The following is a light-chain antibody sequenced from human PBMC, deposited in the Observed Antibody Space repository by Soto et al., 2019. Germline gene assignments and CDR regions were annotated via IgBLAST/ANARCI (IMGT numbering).Light chain of an antibody. Sequence: AIRMTQSPSSRSASTGDRVTITCRASQGISSYLAWYQQKPGKAPKLLIYAASTLQSGVPSRFSGSGSWTDFTLTISCLQSEDFATYYCQQYYSYPPTFGQGTKVDIK. CDR1: QGISSY. V-gene: IGKV1-8*01. J-gene: IGKJ1*01. CDR3: QQYYSYPPT. CDR2: AAS.